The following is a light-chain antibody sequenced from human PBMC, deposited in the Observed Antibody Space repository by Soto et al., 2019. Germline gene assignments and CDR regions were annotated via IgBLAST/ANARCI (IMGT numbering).Light chain of an antibody. CDR3: SSYTSSGTRV. V-gene: IGLV2-14*01. Sequence: QSALTQPASVSGSPGQSITISCTGTTSDVGGYNFVSWYQLHPGKAPKLMIFEVSNRPSGVSNRFSGSKSGNTDSLTISGLQAEDEAEYYCSSYTSSGTRVFGTGTKLTVL. CDR1: TSDVGGYNF. J-gene: IGLJ1*01. CDR2: EVS.